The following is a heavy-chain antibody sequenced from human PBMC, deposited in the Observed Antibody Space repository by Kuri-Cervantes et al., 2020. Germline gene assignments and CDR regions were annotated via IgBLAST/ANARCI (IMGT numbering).Heavy chain of an antibody. D-gene: IGHD1-26*01. CDR1: GFTFDDYA. V-gene: IGHV3-9*01. CDR3: ARTRGWEWELREPSSRGYFDY. CDR2: ISWNSGSI. Sequence: SLKTSCAASGFTFDDYARHWVRQAPGKGLEWVSGISWNSGSIDYADSVKGRFTISRDNAKNSLYLQMNSLRAEDTAVYYCARTRGWEWELREPSSRGYFDYWGQGTLVTVSS. J-gene: IGHJ4*02.